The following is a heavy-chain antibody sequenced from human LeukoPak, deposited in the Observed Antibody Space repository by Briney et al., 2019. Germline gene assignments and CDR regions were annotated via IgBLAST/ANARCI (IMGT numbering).Heavy chain of an antibody. Sequence: SETLSLTCTVSGGSISSSSYYWGWIRQPPGKGLEWIGSIYYSGSTYYSPSLKSRVTISVDTSKYQFSLKLSSVTAADTAVYYCARSSEGRYYYDSSGYSYYYYYMDVWGKGTTVTISS. CDR3: ARSSEGRYYYDSSGYSYYYYYMDV. V-gene: IGHV4-39*07. J-gene: IGHJ6*03. D-gene: IGHD3-22*01. CDR2: IYYSGST. CDR1: GGSISSSSYY.